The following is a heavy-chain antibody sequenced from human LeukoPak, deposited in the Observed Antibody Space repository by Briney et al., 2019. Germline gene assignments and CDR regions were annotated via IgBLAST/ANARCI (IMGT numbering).Heavy chain of an antibody. Sequence: ASVKVSCKASGDTFTNYPMNWVRQAPGQGLEWMGWINTNTGNPTYAQGFTGRFVFSLDTSFSTAYLQISSLKADDTAVYYCARLGGYYYFDYWGRGTLVTVSS. CDR3: ARLGGYYYFDY. D-gene: IGHD3-10*01. CDR1: GDTFTNYP. CDR2: INTNTGNP. V-gene: IGHV7-4-1*02. J-gene: IGHJ4*02.